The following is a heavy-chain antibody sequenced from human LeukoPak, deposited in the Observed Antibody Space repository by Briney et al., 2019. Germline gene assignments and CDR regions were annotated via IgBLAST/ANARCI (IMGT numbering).Heavy chain of an antibody. CDR3: ARDSSYYYDSSGYGLGD. D-gene: IGHD3-22*01. Sequence: PGGSLRLSCAASGFTFSDYYMSWIRQAPGKGLEWVSYISSSGSTIYYADSVKGRFTISRDNAKNSLYLQMNSLRAEDTAVYYCARDSSYYYDSSGYGLGDWGQGTLVTVSS. V-gene: IGHV3-11*01. CDR2: ISSSGSTI. CDR1: GFTFSDYY. J-gene: IGHJ4*02.